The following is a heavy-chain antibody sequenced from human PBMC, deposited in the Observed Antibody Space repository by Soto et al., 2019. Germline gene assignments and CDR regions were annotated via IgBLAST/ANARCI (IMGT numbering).Heavy chain of an antibody. CDR2: IKQDGSEK. CDR1: GFTFSSYW. D-gene: IGHD6-6*01. Sequence: GGSLRLFCAASGFTFSSYWMSWVRQAPGKGLEWVANIKQDGSEKYYVDSVKGRFTISRDNAKNSLYLQMNSLRAEDTAVYYCARDGVYSSSYYFDYWGQGTMVTVSS. V-gene: IGHV3-7*03. CDR3: ARDGVYSSSYYFDY. J-gene: IGHJ4*01.